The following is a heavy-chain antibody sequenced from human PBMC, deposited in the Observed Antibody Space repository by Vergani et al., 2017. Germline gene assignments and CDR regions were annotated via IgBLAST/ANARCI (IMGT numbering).Heavy chain of an antibody. CDR1: GGTFSSYA. V-gene: IGHV1-69*13. CDR3: ARMEVLWFGELLSFDY. CDR2: IIPIFGTA. J-gene: IGHJ4*02. D-gene: IGHD3-10*01. Sequence: QVQLVQSGAEVKKPGSSVKVSCKASGGTFSSYAISWVRQAPGQGLEWMGRIIPIFGTANYAQKFQGGVTITADESTSTAYMELSSLRSEDTAVYYCARMEVLWFGELLSFDYWGQGTLVTVSS.